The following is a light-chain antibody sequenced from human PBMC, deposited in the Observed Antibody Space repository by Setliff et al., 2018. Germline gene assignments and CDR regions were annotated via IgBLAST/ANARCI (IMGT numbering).Light chain of an antibody. CDR2: DVS. Sequence: QSVLTQPPSASGSPGQSVTISCTGTSCDIGTYNSVSWYQLRPDRVPRLVLYDVSVRPSGVPLRFSGAKSGNTASLTVSGLETDDEAHYFCSSFAGTNNLLFGGGTQLTVL. CDR1: SCDIGTYNS. CDR3: SSFAGTNNLL. V-gene: IGLV2-8*01. J-gene: IGLJ2*01.